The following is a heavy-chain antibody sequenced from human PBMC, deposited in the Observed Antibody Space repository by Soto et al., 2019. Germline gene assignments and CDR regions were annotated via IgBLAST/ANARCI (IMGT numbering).Heavy chain of an antibody. CDR3: ARYYYDSSGYYPYYYYYYGMDV. J-gene: IGHJ6*02. CDR1: GGTFSSYA. D-gene: IGHD3-22*01. V-gene: IGHV1-69*01. CDR2: IIPIFGTA. Sequence: QVQLVQSGAEVKKPGSSVKVSCKASGGTFSSYAISWVRQAPGQGLEWMGGIIPIFGTANYAQKFQGRVTITADESTSTAYMELRSLRSEDTAVYYCARYYYDSSGYYPYYYYYYGMDVWGQGTTVTVSS.